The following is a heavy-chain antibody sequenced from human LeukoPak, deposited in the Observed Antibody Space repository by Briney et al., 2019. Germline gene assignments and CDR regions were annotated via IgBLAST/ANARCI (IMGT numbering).Heavy chain of an antibody. CDR1: GGSFSGYY. J-gene: IGHJ4*02. D-gene: IGHD6-19*01. Sequence: SETLSLTCAVYGGSFSGYYWSWIRQPPGKGLEWIGEINHSGSTNYNPSLKSRVTISVDTSKNQFSLKLSSVTAADTAVYYCARGSSSGWYSPLPEGYYFDYWGQGTLVTVSS. CDR2: INHSGST. V-gene: IGHV4-34*01. CDR3: ARGSSSGWYSPLPEGYYFDY.